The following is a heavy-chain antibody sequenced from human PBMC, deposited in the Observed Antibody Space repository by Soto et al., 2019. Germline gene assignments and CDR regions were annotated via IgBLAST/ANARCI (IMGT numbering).Heavy chain of an antibody. D-gene: IGHD3-22*01. V-gene: IGHV1-69*13. J-gene: IGHJ4*02. CDR1: GGTFSSYA. CDR3: AREGRDYDSSGYYFT. CDR2: IIPIFGTA. Sequence: SVKVSCRASGGTFSSYAISWVRQAPGQGLEWMGGIIPIFGTANYAQKFQGRVTITADESTSTAYMELSSLRSEDTAVYYCAREGRDYDSSGYYFTWGQGTLVTVSS.